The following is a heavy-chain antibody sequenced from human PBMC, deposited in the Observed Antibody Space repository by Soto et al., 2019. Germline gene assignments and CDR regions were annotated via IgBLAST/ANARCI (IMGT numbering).Heavy chain of an antibody. V-gene: IGHV2-5*02. D-gene: IGHD5-18*01. J-gene: IGHJ4*02. Sequence: QITLKESGPTLVKHTQTLTLTCTFSGFSLSTNGVGVGWIRQPPGKALECLALIYWDDDKRYSPSLKSRLTITKDTSKNQVVLTMTNMDPVDTATYYCAHRREEYSYGSSFDYWGQGTLVTVSS. CDR2: IYWDDDK. CDR3: AHRREEYSYGSSFDY. CDR1: GFSLSTNGVG.